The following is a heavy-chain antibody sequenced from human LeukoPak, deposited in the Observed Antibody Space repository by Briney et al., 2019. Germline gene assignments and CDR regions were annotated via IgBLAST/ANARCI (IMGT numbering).Heavy chain of an antibody. CDR3: AKSPTYYDFWSGHGGPNWFDP. CDR2: ISGSGGST. Sequence: GGPLRLSCAASGFTFSSYAMSWVRQAPGKGLEWVSAISGSGGSTYYADSVKGRFTISRDNSKNTLYLQMNSLRAEDTAVYYCAKSPTYYDFWSGHGGPNWFDPWGQGTLVTVSS. V-gene: IGHV3-23*01. CDR1: GFTFSSYA. D-gene: IGHD3-3*01. J-gene: IGHJ5*02.